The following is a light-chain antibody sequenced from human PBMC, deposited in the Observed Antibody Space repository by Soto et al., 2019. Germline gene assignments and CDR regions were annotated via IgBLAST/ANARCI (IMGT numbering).Light chain of an antibody. CDR2: GAS. V-gene: IGKV3-20*01. J-gene: IGKJ1*01. CDR3: QQYGRSPRT. Sequence: EIVLTQSPGTLSLSPGERATLSCRASESVTRSYLAWYQHKPGQAPRHLIYGASSRATGIPDRFSGSGSGTDFTLTISRLEPEDFAVYYCQQYGRSPRTFGQGTKVEIK. CDR1: ESVTRSY.